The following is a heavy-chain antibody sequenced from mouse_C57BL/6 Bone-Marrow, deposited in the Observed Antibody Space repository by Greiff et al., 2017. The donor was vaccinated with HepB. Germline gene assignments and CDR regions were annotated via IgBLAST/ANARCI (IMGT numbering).Heavy chain of an antibody. CDR1: GYTFTSYW. J-gene: IGHJ1*03. Sequence: QVQLQQSGAELVKPGASVKMSCKASGYTFTSYWITWVKQRPGQGLEWIGDIYPGSGSTNYNEKFKSKATLTVDTSSSTAYMQLSSLTSEDSAVYYCARRVGYYGSSYVHWYFDVWGTGTTVTVSS. CDR2: IYPGSGST. V-gene: IGHV1-55*01. D-gene: IGHD1-1*01. CDR3: ARRVGYYGSSYVHWYFDV.